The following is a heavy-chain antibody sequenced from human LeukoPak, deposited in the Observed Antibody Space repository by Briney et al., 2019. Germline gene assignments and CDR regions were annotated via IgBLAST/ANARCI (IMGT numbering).Heavy chain of an antibody. J-gene: IGHJ5*02. CDR2: INHSGST. Sequence: PSETLSLTCAVYGGSFSGYYWSWIRQPPGKGLEWIGEINHSGSTNYNPSLKSRVTISVDTSKNQFSLKLSSVTAADTAVYYCACRESEHNTRPTSNWFDPWGQGTLVTVSP. D-gene: IGHD3-3*01. CDR1: GGSFSGYY. CDR3: ACRESEHNTRPTSNWFDP. V-gene: IGHV4-34*01.